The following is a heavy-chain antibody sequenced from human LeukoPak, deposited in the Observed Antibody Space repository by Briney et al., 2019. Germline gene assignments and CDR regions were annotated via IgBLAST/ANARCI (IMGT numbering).Heavy chain of an antibody. D-gene: IGHD2-15*01. Sequence: GESLKISCKGSGYNFTNYWIGWVRQMPGKGLEWKGIIYPGDSDTRYSPSFQGQVTISADKSIRTAYLQWSSLKASDTAMYYCARSSVEVAAQIDYWGQGTLVTVSS. V-gene: IGHV5-51*01. J-gene: IGHJ4*02. CDR2: IYPGDSDT. CDR1: GYNFTNYW. CDR3: ARSSVEVAAQIDY.